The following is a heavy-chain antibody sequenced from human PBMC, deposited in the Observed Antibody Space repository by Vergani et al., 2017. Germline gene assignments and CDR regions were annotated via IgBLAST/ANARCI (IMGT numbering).Heavy chain of an antibody. Sequence: EVQLLESGGDLVQPGGSLRLSCAASGFTFIMHAMSWVRQGHGQGLEWVSSIKNTGDSTHYADSVKGRFTISRDNSKNTLYLQMNSLRVEDTAVYYCGRGSDNYNWGQGTLVTVSS. D-gene: IGHD5-24*01. CDR1: GFTFIMHA. V-gene: IGHV3-23*01. J-gene: IGHJ4*02. CDR2: IKNTGDST. CDR3: GRGSDNYN.